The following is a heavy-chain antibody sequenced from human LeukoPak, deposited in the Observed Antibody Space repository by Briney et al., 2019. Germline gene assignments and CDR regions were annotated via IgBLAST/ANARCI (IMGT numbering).Heavy chain of an antibody. CDR1: GFTFSSYA. CDR2: ISYGGSNK. J-gene: IGHJ3*02. V-gene: IGHV3-30-3*01. CDR3: ARDPTIVAAALVPSDAFDI. Sequence: GRSLRLSCAASGFTFSSYAMHWVRQAPGKGLEWVAVISYGGSNKYYADSVKGRFTISRDNSKNTLYLQMNSLRAEDTAVYYCARDPTIVAAALVPSDAFDIWGQGTMVTVSS. D-gene: IGHD6-13*01.